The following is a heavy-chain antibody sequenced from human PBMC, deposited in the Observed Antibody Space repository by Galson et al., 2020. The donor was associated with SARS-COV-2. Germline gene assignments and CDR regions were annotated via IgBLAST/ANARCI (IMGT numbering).Heavy chain of an antibody. CDR2: ISYDGSNK. V-gene: IGHV3-30-3*01. D-gene: IGHD1-1*01. CDR3: ARNEPGNWFHP. Sequence: TGGSLRLSCAASGFTFSSYAMHWVRQAPGKGLEWVAVISYDGSNKYYADSVKGRFTISRDNSKNTLYLQMNSLRAEDTAVYYCARNEPGNWFHPWGQGTLVTVSS. CDR1: GFTFSSYA. J-gene: IGHJ5*02.